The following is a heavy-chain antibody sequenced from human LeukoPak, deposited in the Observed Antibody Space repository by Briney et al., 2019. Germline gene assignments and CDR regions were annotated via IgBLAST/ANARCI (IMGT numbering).Heavy chain of an antibody. V-gene: IGHV3-13*04. Sequence: GGSLRLSCAASGFPFRTFDFHWVRQATGKGLEWVSSIGSAGDTYYPGSVKGRFTISRENAKNSLYLQMDSLRAADTALYFCARGSSLGFDPWGQGTLVPVSS. J-gene: IGHJ5*02. CDR3: ARGSSLGFDP. D-gene: IGHD2-2*01. CDR1: GFPFRTFD. CDR2: IGSAGDT.